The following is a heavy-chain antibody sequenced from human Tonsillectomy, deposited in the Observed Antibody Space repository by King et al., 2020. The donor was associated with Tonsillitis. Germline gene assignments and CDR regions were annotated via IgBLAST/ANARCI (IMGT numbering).Heavy chain of an antibody. Sequence: LQLQESGPGLVKPSETLSLTCTVSGGSISSSSYYWGWIRQPPGKGLEWIGNIYYSGSTYYNPSLKSRVTISVDTYKNQFSLKLSPVTAADTAVYYCARMLVGYYYDSSGIDYWGQGTLVTVSS. CDR3: ARMLVGYYYDSSGIDY. CDR2: IYYSGST. V-gene: IGHV4-39*01. J-gene: IGHJ4*02. D-gene: IGHD3-22*01. CDR1: GGSISSSSYY.